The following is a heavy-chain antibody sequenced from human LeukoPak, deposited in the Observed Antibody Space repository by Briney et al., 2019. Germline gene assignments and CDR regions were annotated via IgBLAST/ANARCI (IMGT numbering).Heavy chain of an antibody. D-gene: IGHD3-22*01. Sequence: PGRSLRLSCTASGFTFGDYAMGWFRQAPGKGLEWVGFIRSKAYGGTTEYAASVKGRFTVSRDDSKSIAYLQMNSLKTEDTAVYYCTRESYYDSSGYGDYWGQGTLVTVSS. J-gene: IGHJ4*02. V-gene: IGHV3-49*03. CDR3: TRESYYDSSGYGDY. CDR2: IRSKAYGGTT. CDR1: GFTFGDYA.